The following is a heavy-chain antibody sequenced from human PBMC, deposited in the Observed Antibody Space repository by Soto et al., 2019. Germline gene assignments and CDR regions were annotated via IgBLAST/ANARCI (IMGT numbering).Heavy chain of an antibody. V-gene: IGHV4-30-2*01. CDR2: NYHSGST. D-gene: IGHD2-15*01. CDR3: ARGQVVAAQH. Sequence: WSWIRQPPGKGLEWIGYNYHSGSTYYNPSLKSRVTISVDRSKNQFSLKLSSVTAADTAVYYCARGQVVAAQHWGQGTLVTVSS. J-gene: IGHJ4*02.